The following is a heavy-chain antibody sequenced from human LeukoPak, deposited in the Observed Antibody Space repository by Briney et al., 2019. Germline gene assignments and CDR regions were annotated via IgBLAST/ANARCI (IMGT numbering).Heavy chain of an antibody. J-gene: IGHJ6*03. CDR1: GGSISSSSYY. CDR2: IYYSGST. D-gene: IGHD2-2*01. CDR3: ARGRDCDRTSCYLRLENDYHYMDV. V-gene: IGHV4-39*07. Sequence: PSETLSLTCTVSGGSISSSSYYWGWIRQPPGKGLEWIRSIYYSGSTYYNPSLSSRITISVDTSKNQFSLMLSSVTAADTAVYYCARGRDCDRTSCYLRLENDYHYMDVWGRGTTVTVSS.